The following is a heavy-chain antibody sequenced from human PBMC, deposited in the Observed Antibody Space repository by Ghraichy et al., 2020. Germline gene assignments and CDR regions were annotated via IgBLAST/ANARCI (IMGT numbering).Heavy chain of an antibody. CDR2: IYHSGTT. CDR1: GGSIRSSSYY. V-gene: IGHV4-39*01. CDR3: ARSLTGYYYETGSYYSYEY. J-gene: IGHJ4*02. Sequence: SETLSLTCTVSGGSIRSSSYYWGWIRQSPGKGLEWIGSIYHSGTTHYNPSLKSRVIMSVDMSKNQFSLNLNSVTAADTALYFCARSLTGYYYETGSYYSYEYWGQGILVTVST. D-gene: IGHD3-22*01.